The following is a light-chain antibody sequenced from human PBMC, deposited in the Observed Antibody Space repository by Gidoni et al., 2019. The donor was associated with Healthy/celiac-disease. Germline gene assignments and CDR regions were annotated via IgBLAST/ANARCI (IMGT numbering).Light chain of an antibody. CDR3: QHGYSPPRT. Sequence: DIQMTQSPSSLSASVGDRVTMTCRASQSSSTSINWYQQKPGTPPKLLIYAASTLQSGVPLMFGGSGGGTDFTLTISNMQPEVSASYFYQHGYSPPRTFGQGTKVEIK. CDR2: AAS. J-gene: IGKJ1*01. V-gene: IGKV1-39*01. CDR1: QSSSTS.